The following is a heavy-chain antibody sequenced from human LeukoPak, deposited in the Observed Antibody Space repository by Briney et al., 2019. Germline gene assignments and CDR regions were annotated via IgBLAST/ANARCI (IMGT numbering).Heavy chain of an antibody. CDR2: INHSGST. V-gene: IGHV4-34*01. CDR3: ARAADSSSWVLDY. Sequence: SETLSLTCAVYGGSFSGYYWSWIRQPPGKGLEWIGEINHSGSTNYNPSLKSRVTISVDTSKNQFSLKLSSVTAADTAVYYCARAADSSSWVLDYWGQGTLVTVSS. D-gene: IGHD6-13*01. CDR1: GGSFSGYY. J-gene: IGHJ4*02.